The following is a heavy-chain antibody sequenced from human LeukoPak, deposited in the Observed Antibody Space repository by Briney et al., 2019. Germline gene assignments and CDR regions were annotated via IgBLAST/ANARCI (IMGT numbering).Heavy chain of an antibody. CDR2: IIPILGIA. V-gene: IGHV1-69*04. D-gene: IGHD2-15*01. CDR1: GGTFSSYA. CDR3: ARDIRLGYCSGGSCPTVN. J-gene: IGHJ4*02. Sequence: SVKVSCTASGGTFSSYAISWVRQAPGQGLEWMGRIIPILGIANYAQKFQGRVTITADKSTSTAYMELSSLRSEDTAVYYCARDIRLGYCSGGSCPTVNWGQGTLVTVSS.